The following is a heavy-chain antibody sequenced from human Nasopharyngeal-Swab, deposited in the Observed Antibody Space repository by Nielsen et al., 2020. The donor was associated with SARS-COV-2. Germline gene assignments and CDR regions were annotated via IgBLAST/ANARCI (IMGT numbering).Heavy chain of an antibody. CDR2: INHSGST. D-gene: IGHD4-23*01. CDR3: ARTYGGNYEYFQH. J-gene: IGHJ1*01. V-gene: IGHV4-34*01. Sequence: SETLSLTCTVSGGSISSYYWGWIRQPPGKGLEWIGEINHSGSTNYNPSLKSRVTISVDTSKNQFSLKLSSVTAADTAVYYCARTYGGNYEYFQHWGQGTLVTVSS. CDR1: GGSISSYY.